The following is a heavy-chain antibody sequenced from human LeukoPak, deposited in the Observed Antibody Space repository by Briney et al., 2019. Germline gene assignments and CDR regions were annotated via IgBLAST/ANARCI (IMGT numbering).Heavy chain of an antibody. CDR1: GFTFSDYY. Sequence: GGSLRLSCAASGFTFSDYYMSWIRQAPGKGLEWVSYISSSGSTIYYADSVKGRFTISRDNAKNSLYLQMNSLRAEDTAVYYCARGAHYYDSSGPPIGYWGQGTLVTVSS. CDR3: ARGAHYYDSSGPPIGY. V-gene: IGHV3-11*04. J-gene: IGHJ4*02. CDR2: ISSSGSTI. D-gene: IGHD3-22*01.